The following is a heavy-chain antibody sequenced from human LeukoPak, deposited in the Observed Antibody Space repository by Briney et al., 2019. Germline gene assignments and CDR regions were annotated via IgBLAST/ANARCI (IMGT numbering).Heavy chain of an antibody. J-gene: IGHJ6*02. D-gene: IGHD5-24*01. CDR2: ISSGSTYI. V-gene: IGHV3-21*04. CDR3: AKVQETDYYYYGMDV. CDR1: GFIFRDYS. Sequence: PGGSLRLSCVASGFIFRDYSMNWVRQAPGKGLEWVSSISSGSTYIYYAGSVKGRFTISRDDAKDSLYLQMNSLRAEDTALYYCAKVQETDYYYYGMDVWGQGTTVTVSS.